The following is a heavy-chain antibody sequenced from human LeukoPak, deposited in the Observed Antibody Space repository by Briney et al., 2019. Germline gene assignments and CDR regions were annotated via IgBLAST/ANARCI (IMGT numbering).Heavy chain of an antibody. Sequence: GGSLRLSCAASGFTFSDFGMHWVRQAPDKGLEWVAVLSYDGNNKYYGDSVKGRFTISRDTSKNTLFLQMNSLRVDDTAVYYCARSRHSYCDGDCQGFDSWGQGTLVTVSS. D-gene: IGHD2-21*02. V-gene: IGHV3-30*03. CDR2: LSYDGNNK. CDR1: GFTFSDFG. J-gene: IGHJ4*02. CDR3: ARSRHSYCDGDCQGFDS.